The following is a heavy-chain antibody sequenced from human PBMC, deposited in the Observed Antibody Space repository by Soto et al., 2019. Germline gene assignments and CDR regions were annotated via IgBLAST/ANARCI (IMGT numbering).Heavy chain of an antibody. CDR3: ARAVVTTTPNFDY. D-gene: IGHD5-12*01. Sequence: QVQLVQSGAEVKKPGASVKVSCKPSGYTFTGYYIHWVRQAPGQGLEWMGWINPNSGATNYAQKLLGWVTMTRDTSISTAYIELSSLRSDDTALYYCARAVVTTTPNFDYWGQGTLVTVSS. V-gene: IGHV1-2*04. CDR2: INPNSGAT. J-gene: IGHJ4*02. CDR1: GYTFTGYY.